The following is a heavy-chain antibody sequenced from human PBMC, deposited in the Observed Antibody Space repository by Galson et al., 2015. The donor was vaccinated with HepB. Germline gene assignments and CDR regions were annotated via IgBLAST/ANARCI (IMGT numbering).Heavy chain of an antibody. Sequence: SLRLACAASGFTFSNFLMHWVRPAPGKGLEYVSAISNSGASTYYADSATGRSTIPRDNSKHTLYPQMSSARTEDTAVYYCVNLGLRYFDWLSLTRPGDGMDVWGQGTTVTVSS. CDR3: VNLGLRYFDWLSLTRPGDGMDV. V-gene: IGHV3-64D*06. D-gene: IGHD3-9*01. J-gene: IGHJ6*02. CDR2: ISNSGAST. CDR1: GFTFSNFL.